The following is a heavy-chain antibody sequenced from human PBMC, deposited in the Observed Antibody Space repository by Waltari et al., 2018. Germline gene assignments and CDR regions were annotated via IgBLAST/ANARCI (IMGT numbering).Heavy chain of an antibody. V-gene: IGHV4-39*07. J-gene: IGHJ4*02. CDR3: ARVRCSGGSCYCIDY. Sequence: QLQLQESGPGLVKPSETLSLTCTVSGGSISSSSYYWGWIRQPPGKGLEWIGSSYYSGSTYYNPSLKSRVTISVDTSKNQFSLKLSSVTAADTAVYYCARVRCSGGSCYCIDYWGQGTLVTVSS. CDR1: GGSISSSSYY. D-gene: IGHD2-15*01. CDR2: SYYSGST.